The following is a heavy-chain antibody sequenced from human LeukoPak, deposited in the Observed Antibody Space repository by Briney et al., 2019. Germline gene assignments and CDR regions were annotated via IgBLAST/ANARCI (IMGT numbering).Heavy chain of an antibody. D-gene: IGHD3-22*01. J-gene: IGHJ4*02. CDR3: TTLVEYYYDSSGYPSDY. V-gene: IGHV3-15*01. CDR2: INSKTGGGTT. CDR1: GFTFSNAW. Sequence: GGSLRLSCAASGFTFSNAWMSWVRQAPGKGLEWVGRINSKTGGGTTDYAAPVKCRFTISSDDSKNTLYLQMHSLKTEDTAVYYCTTLVEYYYDSSGYPSDYWGQGTLVTVSS.